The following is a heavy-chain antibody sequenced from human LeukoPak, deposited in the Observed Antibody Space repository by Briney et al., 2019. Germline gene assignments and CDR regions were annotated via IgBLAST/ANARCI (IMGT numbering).Heavy chain of an antibody. CDR2: IYYSGST. CDR3: ARDLIAVAGTCFDY. J-gene: IGHJ4*02. Sequence: PETLSLTCTVSGGSISSSSYYWGWIRQPPGKGLEWIGSIYYSGSTYYNPSLKSRATISVDTSKNQFSLKLSSVTAADTAVYYCARDLIAVAGTCFDYWGQGTLVTVSS. V-gene: IGHV4-39*02. D-gene: IGHD6-19*01. CDR1: GGSISSSSYY.